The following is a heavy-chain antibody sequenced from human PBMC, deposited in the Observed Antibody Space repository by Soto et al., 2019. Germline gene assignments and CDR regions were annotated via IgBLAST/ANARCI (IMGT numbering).Heavy chain of an antibody. CDR3: ARASEVGTTSGSFDY. CDR2: IYSSGST. J-gene: IGHJ4*02. D-gene: IGHD1-26*01. V-gene: IGHV4-4*07. CDR1: GGSISSYS. Sequence: QVQLQESGPGLVKPSETLSLTCTVSGGSISSYSWNWIRQPAGERPEWIGRIYSSGSTKYKPSLKSRVTMSLDTSKNQFSLKLTSVTAADTAVYYCARASEVGTTSGSFDYWGQGTLVTVSS.